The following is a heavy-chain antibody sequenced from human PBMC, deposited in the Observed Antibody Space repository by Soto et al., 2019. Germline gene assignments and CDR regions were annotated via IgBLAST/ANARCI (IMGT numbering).Heavy chain of an antibody. D-gene: IGHD6-19*01. CDR3: ARSISVAMDF. CDR1: GASISISSNT. J-gene: IGHJ6*02. CDR2: IYYSGTT. Sequence: SATLSLTCPVFGASISISSNTWRWIPPPPWKAMDRIGSIYYSGTTYYNPSFKSRVTISVDTSKNHFSLKLSSVTAADTAVYYCARSISVAMDFWG. V-gene: IGHV4-39*01.